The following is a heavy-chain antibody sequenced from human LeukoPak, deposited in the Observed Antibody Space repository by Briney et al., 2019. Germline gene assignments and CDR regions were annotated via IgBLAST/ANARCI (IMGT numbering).Heavy chain of an antibody. D-gene: IGHD3-22*01. Sequence: SESLSLTCTVSGYSISSGYHWGWIRQPPGKGLEWIGSIYHSGSTYYNPSLKSRVTISVDTSKNQFSLKLRSVTAADTAVYYCARVVQSTDSSGFYLPEYFQHWGQGTLVTVSS. CDR1: GYSISSGYH. V-gene: IGHV4-38-2*02. CDR3: ARVVQSTDSSGFYLPEYFQH. CDR2: IYHSGST. J-gene: IGHJ1*01.